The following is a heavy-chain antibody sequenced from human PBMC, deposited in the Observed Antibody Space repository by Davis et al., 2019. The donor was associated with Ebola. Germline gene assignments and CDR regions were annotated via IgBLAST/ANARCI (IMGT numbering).Heavy chain of an antibody. CDR2: IYYRGTT. J-gene: IGHJ4*02. V-gene: IGHV4-39*07. D-gene: IGHD2-8*02. Sequence: SETLSLTCTVSGGSISSNNYYWGWIRQPPGKGLEWIGSIYYRGTTYYTPSLRSRVTISVDTSKNQFSLKLTSVIAADTAVYYCARDFRPWQVVYSQFDYWGQGTLVTVSS. CDR3: ARDFRPWQVVYSQFDY. CDR1: GGSISSNNYY.